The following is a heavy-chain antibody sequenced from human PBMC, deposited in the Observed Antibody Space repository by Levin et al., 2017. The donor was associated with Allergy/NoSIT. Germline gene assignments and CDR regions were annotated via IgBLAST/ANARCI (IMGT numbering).Heavy chain of an antibody. J-gene: IGHJ4*02. CDR3: ASYHITMVQGVITYAPFDY. CDR2: IIPIFGTA. V-gene: IGHV1-69*13. CDR1: GGTFSSYA. D-gene: IGHD3-10*01. Sequence: SVKVSCKASGGTFSSYAISWVRQAPGQGLEWMGGIIPIFGTANYAQKFQGRVTITADESTSTAYMELSSLRSEDTAVYYCASYHITMVQGVITYAPFDYWGQGTLVTVSS.